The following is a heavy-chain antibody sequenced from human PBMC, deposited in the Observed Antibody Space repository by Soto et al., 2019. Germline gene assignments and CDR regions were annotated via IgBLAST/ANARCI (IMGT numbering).Heavy chain of an antibody. J-gene: IGHJ6*02. CDR2: ISSDSRYT. V-gene: IGHV3-11*05. CDR3: TIVTPGRDIIMIRGIIRGYYYYGMDV. Sequence: QVQLVESGGGLVKPGGSLRLFCAASGFIFSDHYMSWIRQAPGKGLEWVAYISSDSRYTNYADSVKGRFTISRDNAKNSLYLEMNSLRAEDTAIYYCTIVTPGRDIIMIRGIIRGYYYYGMDVWGQGTTVTVSS. D-gene: IGHD3-10*01. CDR1: GFIFSDHY.